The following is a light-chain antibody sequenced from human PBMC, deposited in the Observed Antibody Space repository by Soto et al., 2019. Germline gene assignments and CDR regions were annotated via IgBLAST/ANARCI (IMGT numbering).Light chain of an antibody. Sequence: EIVLTQSPGTLSLSPGDRATLSCRASQSFSTSYLAWYQHKPGQAPRLLIHNTFTRATGIPDRFSGSGSGTDFTLTISRLEPEDFAVYYCQQYCGSPFTFGPGTKVDIK. CDR2: NTF. CDR1: QSFSTSY. J-gene: IGKJ3*01. CDR3: QQYCGSPFT. V-gene: IGKV3-20*01.